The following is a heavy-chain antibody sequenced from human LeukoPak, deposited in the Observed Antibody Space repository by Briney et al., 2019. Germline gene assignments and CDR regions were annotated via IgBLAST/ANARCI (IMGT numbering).Heavy chain of an antibody. CDR3: ARDGSWGCAQYDH. D-gene: IGHD7-27*01. V-gene: IGHV3-23*01. CDR1: GFSLTNYA. Sequence: GGSLRLSCAVSGFSLTNYAMGWVRQAPGKGLEWVAGITDNGYERNYADSVKGRFTISRDTSKSKLDLQMNSLRVEDTAVYYCARDGSWGCAQYDHWGQGILVSVSS. J-gene: IGHJ1*01. CDR2: ITDNGYER.